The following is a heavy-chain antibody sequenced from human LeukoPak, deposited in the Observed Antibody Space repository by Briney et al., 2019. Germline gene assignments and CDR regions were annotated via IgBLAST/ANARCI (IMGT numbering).Heavy chain of an antibody. Sequence: ASVEVSCKASGYTFTSYDINWVRQATGQGLGWMGWMNPTSGSTGYAQKFQGRVTLTRDTSISTAYMELSSLRSDDTAAYYCARGYYGSGSNWFDPWGQGTLVTVSS. V-gene: IGHV1-8*01. CDR2: MNPTSGST. J-gene: IGHJ5*02. CDR3: ARGYYGSGSNWFDP. CDR1: GYTFTSYD. D-gene: IGHD3-10*01.